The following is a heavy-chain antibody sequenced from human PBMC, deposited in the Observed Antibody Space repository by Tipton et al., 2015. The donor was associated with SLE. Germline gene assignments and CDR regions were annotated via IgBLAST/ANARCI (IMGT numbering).Heavy chain of an antibody. J-gene: IGHJ4*02. V-gene: IGHV5-51*01. CDR2: IYPGDSDT. Sequence: VQLVQSGAEVTKPGESLKISCKGSGYSFSSYWIGRVRQMPGKGLEWMGIIYPGDSDTRYSPAFQSQGTISADKSISTAYLQWSSLKASDTAMYYCARQYYDRYYFDYWGQGTLVTVSS. D-gene: IGHD3-22*01. CDR1: GYSFSSYW. CDR3: ARQYYDRYYFDY.